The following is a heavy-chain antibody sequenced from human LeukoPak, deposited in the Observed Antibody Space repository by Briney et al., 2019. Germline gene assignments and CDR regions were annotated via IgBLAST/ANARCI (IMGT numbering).Heavy chain of an antibody. V-gene: IGHV4-4*02. Sequence: SETLSLTCAVSGGSISSRNWWSWVRQPPGKGLEWIGEIYHSGSTNYNPSLKSRVTISVDKSKNQISLKLSSVTAADTAVYFCARADSGYGGYFDYWGQGILVTVSS. CDR2: IYHSGST. CDR3: ARADSGYGGYFDY. D-gene: IGHD5-12*01. J-gene: IGHJ4*02. CDR1: GGSISSRNW.